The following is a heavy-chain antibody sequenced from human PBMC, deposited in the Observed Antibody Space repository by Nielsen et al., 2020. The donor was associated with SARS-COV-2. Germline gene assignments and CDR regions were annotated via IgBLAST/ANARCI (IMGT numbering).Heavy chain of an antibody. J-gene: IGHJ4*02. CDR3: ARDRWQQLVPTY. V-gene: IGHV4-31*03. CDR1: GGSISSGGYY. CDR2: IYYSGST. D-gene: IGHD6-13*01. Sequence: SETPSLTCTVSGGSISSGGYYWSWIRQHPGKGLEWTGYIYYSGSTYYNPSPKSRVTISVDTSKNQFSLKLSSVTAADTAVYYCARDRWQQLVPTYWGQGTLVTVSS.